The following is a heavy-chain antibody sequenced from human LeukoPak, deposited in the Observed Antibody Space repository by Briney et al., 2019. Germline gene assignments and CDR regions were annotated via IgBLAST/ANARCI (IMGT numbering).Heavy chain of an antibody. CDR1: GFTFSSYA. D-gene: IGHD3-22*01. V-gene: IGHV3-23*01. CDR3: AKEGGRYYDSSGNY. J-gene: IGHJ4*02. CDR2: ISGSGGAT. Sequence: GGSLRLSCAASGFTFSSYARSWVRQAPGKGLEWVSAISGSGGATYYADSVKGRFTICRDNSKNTLYLQMNSLRAEDTAVFYCAKEGGRYYDSSGNYWGQGALVTVSS.